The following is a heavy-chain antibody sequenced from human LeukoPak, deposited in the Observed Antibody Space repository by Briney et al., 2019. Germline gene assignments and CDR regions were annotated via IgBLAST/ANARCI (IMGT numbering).Heavy chain of an antibody. CDR2: ISGNGGST. CDR1: GFTFGSNA. V-gene: IGHV3-23*01. D-gene: IGHD6-19*01. Sequence: GGSLRLSCAASGFTFGSNAMSWVRQAPGKGLEWVSDISGNGGSTYYADPVKGRFTVSRDNSKNTLYLQMNSLRAEDTAVYYCATAVASSSGWYADYWGQGTLVTVSS. J-gene: IGHJ4*02. CDR3: ATAVASSSGWYADY.